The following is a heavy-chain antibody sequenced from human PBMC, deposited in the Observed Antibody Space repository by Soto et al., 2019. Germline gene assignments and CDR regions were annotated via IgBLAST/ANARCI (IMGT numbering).Heavy chain of an antibody. D-gene: IGHD3-16*01. Sequence: SETLSLTCAVSGASIRSYHWSWIRQPAGKGLEWIGRMQHTGNTNYNPSLKSRVTMSVDTSKNQISLKMTSVTAADTAVYFCAKDVSSRWWFDPWGQGILVTVSS. J-gene: IGHJ5*02. CDR1: GASIRSYH. CDR2: MQHTGNT. V-gene: IGHV4-4*07. CDR3: AKDVSSRWWFDP.